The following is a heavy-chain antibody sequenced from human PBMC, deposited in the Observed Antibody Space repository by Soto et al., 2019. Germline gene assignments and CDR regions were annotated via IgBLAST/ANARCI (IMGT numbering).Heavy chain of an antibody. V-gene: IGHV4-31*03. CDR3: ARGSSGYYPNSYWYFDL. CDR1: GGSISSGGYY. Sequence: SETLSLTCTVSGGSISSGGYYWSWIRQHPGKGLEWIGYIYYSGSTYYNPSLKSRVTISVDTSKNQFSLRLSSVTAADTAVYYCARGSSGYYPNSYWYFDLWGRGTLVTVSS. CDR2: IYYSGST. J-gene: IGHJ2*01. D-gene: IGHD3-22*01.